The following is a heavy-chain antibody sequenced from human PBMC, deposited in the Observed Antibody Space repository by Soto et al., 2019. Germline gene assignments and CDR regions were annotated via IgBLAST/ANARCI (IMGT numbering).Heavy chain of an antibody. Sequence: QVQLVQSGAEVKKPGSSVKVSCKASGGTFSSYAISWVRQAPGQGLEWMGGIIPIFGTSNSAQKFQGRVTITAAESTSTAYMELSSLRSEDTAVYYCARERRSGVIYYYYGMDVWGQGTTVTVSS. CDR1: GGTFSSYA. D-gene: IGHD2-21*01. CDR2: IIPIFGTS. J-gene: IGHJ6*02. V-gene: IGHV1-69*01. CDR3: ARERRSGVIYYYYGMDV.